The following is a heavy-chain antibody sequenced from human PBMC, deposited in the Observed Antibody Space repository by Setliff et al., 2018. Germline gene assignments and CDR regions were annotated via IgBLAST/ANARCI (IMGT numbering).Heavy chain of an antibody. D-gene: IGHD4-4*01. CDR2: IHPSGGST. CDR1: AFTKYY. Sequence: ASVKVSCKASAFTKYYVHWVRQAPGQGLEWMGIIHPSGGSTTYAQKFQGRVTMTRDTSTGIVNMELSSLRSEDTAVYYCARRGTTAFDFWGLGTLVTVPQ. CDR3: ARRGTTAFDF. J-gene: IGHJ4*02. V-gene: IGHV1-46*01.